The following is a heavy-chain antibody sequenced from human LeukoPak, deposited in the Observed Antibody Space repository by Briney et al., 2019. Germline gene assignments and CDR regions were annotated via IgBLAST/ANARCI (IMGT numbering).Heavy chain of an antibody. D-gene: IGHD3-22*01. CDR1: GGSISSYY. Sequence: SETLSLTCTVSGGSISSYYWSWIRQPPGKGLEWIGYIDYSGSTNYNPSLKSRVTISVDTSKNQFSLKLSSVTAADTAVYYCARDLTYYYGSSGNWFDPWGQGTLVTVSS. V-gene: IGHV4-59*01. CDR2: IDYSGST. J-gene: IGHJ5*02. CDR3: ARDLTYYYGSSGNWFDP.